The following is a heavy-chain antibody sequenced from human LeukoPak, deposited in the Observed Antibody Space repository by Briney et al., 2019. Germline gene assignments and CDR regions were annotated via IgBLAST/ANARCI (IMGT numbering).Heavy chain of an antibody. Sequence: ASVKVSCKASGYTFTRSYLNWLRQAPGQGLEWTGMIDPSGGGTAYAQKFQDRVTMTSDTSTSTVYMELNSLRSEDTAVYCCARLIGDYYDNSRSSYWHGHLDYWGQGALVTVSS. J-gene: IGHJ4*02. V-gene: IGHV1-46*01. D-gene: IGHD3-22*01. CDR1: GYTFTRSY. CDR2: IDPSGGGT. CDR3: ARLIGDYYDNSRSSYWHGHLDY.